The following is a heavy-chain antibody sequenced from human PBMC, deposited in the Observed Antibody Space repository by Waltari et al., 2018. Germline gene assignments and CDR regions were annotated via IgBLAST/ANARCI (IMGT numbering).Heavy chain of an antibody. CDR3: ARDLPGDFWSGYWGQYYYYYYGMDV. Sequence: EVQLVESGGGLVKPGGSLRLSCAASGFTFSSYSMNWVRQAPGRGSGGVSSISSSSSYIYYADSVKGRVTISRDNAKNSLYLQMNSLRAEDTAVYYCARDLPGDFWSGYWGQYYYYYYGMDVWGQGTTVTVSS. CDR2: ISSSSSYI. D-gene: IGHD3-3*01. V-gene: IGHV3-21*01. J-gene: IGHJ6*02. CDR1: GFTFSSYS.